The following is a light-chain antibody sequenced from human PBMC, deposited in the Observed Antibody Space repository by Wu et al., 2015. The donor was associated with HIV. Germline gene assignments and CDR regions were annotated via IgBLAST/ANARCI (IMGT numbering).Light chain of an antibody. Sequence: EIVLTQSPGTLSLSPGERATLSCRASQSVSSSYLAWYQQKPGQAPRLLIYAASTRATGIPDRFSGSGSGTDFTLTISRVEPEDSAVYYCQQYGSSPPWTFGQGTK. CDR1: QSVSSSY. CDR3: QQYGSSPPWT. J-gene: IGKJ1*01. V-gene: IGKV3-20*01. CDR2: AAS.